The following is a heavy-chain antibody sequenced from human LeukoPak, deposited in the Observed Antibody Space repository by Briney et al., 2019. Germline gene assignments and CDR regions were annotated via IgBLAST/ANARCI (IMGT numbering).Heavy chain of an antibody. V-gene: IGHV3-21*06. D-gene: IGHD4-11*01. CDR2: ISSSTGYI. CDR1: GFTFSSYS. CDR3: ARDKSVTTEWSPWPHFDY. J-gene: IGHJ4*02. Sequence: PGGSLRLSCAASGFTFSSYSTNWVRQAPGKGLEWVSSISSSTGYIYYADSVKGRFTISRDNAKNLVYLQMNSLRAEDTAVYYCARDKSVTTEWSPWPHFDYWGQGTLVTVSS.